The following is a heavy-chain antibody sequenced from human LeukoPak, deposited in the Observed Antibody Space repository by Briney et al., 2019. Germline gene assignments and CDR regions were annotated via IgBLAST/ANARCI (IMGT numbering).Heavy chain of an antibody. CDR1: GFTFNTYA. CDR3: AKEQMMYSSSPFDY. J-gene: IGHJ4*02. Sequence: PGGSLRLSCAASGFTFNTYAMSWVRQAPGKGLEWVSAISTGGVNTYYTDSVKGRFTISRDNSKNTLYLQINSLRAEDTAVYFCAKEQMMYSSSPFDYWGQGTLVTVSA. V-gene: IGHV3-23*01. CDR2: ISTGGVNT. D-gene: IGHD6-19*01.